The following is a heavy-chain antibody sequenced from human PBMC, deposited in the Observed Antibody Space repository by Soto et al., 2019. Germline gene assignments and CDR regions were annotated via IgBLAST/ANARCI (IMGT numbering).Heavy chain of an antibody. CDR1: GDGISSNTAG. CDR3: ARTVARDYYYKGVDV. CDR2: TYYRSQWYN. J-gene: IGHJ6*02. Sequence: SQTLSLTCVISGDGISSNTAGWNWIRQSPSRGLEWLGRTYYRSQWYNDYAVSVKGRIIINPDTSKSQFSLQLSSVTPEDTAVYYCARTVARDYYYKGVDVWGQGTTVTVSS. V-gene: IGHV6-1*01. D-gene: IGHD6-19*01.